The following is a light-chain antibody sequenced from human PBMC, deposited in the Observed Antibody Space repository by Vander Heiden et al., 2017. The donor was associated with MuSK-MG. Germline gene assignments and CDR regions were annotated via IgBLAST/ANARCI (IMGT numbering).Light chain of an antibody. CDR1: KLHYKY. V-gene: IGLV3-1*01. CDR2: QDD. Sequence: SSALTQPPSVSVSPGHTVTVTCSGDKLHYKYICWYQQKAGQPPTLVIYQDDKRASGIPERFSGSRSGESANLTISGAQTLDEADYYCQSWDSSSGCVFGSGTKVTVL. CDR3: QSWDSSSGCV. J-gene: IGLJ1*01.